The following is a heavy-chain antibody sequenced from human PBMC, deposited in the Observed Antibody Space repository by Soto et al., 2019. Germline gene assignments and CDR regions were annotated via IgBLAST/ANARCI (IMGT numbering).Heavy chain of an antibody. CDR2: ISWNSGKI. CDR1: GFAFHDYA. V-gene: IGHV3-9*01. D-gene: IGHD3-16*02. CDR3: AKDKSNEELSVYYYNGLDV. Sequence: EVQLVESGGGLVQPGRSLTLSCAASGFAFHDYAMHWVRQDPGKGLEGVPSISWNSGKIGYAGSVKGRFTISRDNAKNFVYLQMNSLRAEDTALYYCAKDKSNEELSVYYYNGLDVWGQGTTVIVSS. J-gene: IGHJ6*02.